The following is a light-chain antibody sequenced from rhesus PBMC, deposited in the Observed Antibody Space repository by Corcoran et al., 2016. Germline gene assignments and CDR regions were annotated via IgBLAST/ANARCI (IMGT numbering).Light chain of an antibody. CDR1: QGISSY. V-gene: IGKV1-25*01. CDR3: QQHKSYPLT. J-gene: IGKJ4*01. Sequence: DIQMTQSPSSLSASVGDTVTITCRASQGISSYLAWYQQNPGKTPKLLIFKASTLQSGVPSRFSGSGSGTDFTLTISNLQPEDFATYYCQQHKSYPLTFGGGTKVEFK. CDR2: KAS.